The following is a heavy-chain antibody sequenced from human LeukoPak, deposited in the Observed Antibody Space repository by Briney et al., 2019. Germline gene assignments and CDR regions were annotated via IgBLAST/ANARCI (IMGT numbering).Heavy chain of an antibody. CDR1: GFTLSDHY. D-gene: IGHD3-22*01. Sequence: PGGSLRLSCAASGFTLSDHYMSWMRQAPGKGLEWVSYISSSGTIIYYADSVKGRFTISSDNAKNSLYLQMNSLRGDDTAVYYCARELDDSSGYYKPFDYWGQGTRVTVSS. J-gene: IGHJ4*02. V-gene: IGHV3-11*04. CDR2: ISSSGTII. CDR3: ARELDDSSGYYKPFDY.